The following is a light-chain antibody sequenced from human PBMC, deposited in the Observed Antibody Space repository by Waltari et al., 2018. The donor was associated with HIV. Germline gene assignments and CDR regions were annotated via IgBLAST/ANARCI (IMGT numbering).Light chain of an antibody. CDR1: NIGSKS. CDR2: DDS. CDR3: HVVRESSGDRHV. V-gene: IGLV3-21*02. J-gene: IGLJ1*01. Sequence: SYVLTQPPSVSVAPGQTARITCGGTNIGSKSVSWYQQKAGQAPVVVLYDDSDRPSGHPERFSGSNSGTTATLTISRVESGDEADYYCHVVRESSGDRHVFGTGTKVSVL.